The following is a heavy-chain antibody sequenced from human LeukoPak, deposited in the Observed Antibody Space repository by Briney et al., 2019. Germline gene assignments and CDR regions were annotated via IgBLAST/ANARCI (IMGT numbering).Heavy chain of an antibody. J-gene: IGHJ4*02. CDR2: INYSGST. CDR3: TRPYYSDGSGSPDY. Sequence: SETLSLTCTVSGGSISSYYWNWIRQPPGKGLEWIGYINYSGSTNYNPSLKSRVTISVDTSKNQFSLKLTSVTAADTAVYYCTRPYYSDGSGSPDYWGQGTLVTVSS. D-gene: IGHD3-22*01. CDR1: GGSISSYY. V-gene: IGHV4-59*08.